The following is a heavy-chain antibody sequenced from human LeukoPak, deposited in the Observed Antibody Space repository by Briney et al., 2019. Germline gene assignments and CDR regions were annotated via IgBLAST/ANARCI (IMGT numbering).Heavy chain of an antibody. J-gene: IGHJ4*02. D-gene: IGHD6-6*01. CDR2: IRYDGSNK. CDR3: AKELRQLGRPVGY. V-gene: IGHV3-30*02. CDR1: GFTFSSYS. Sequence: GGSLRLSCAASGFTFSSYSMNWVRQAPRKGLEGVAFIRYDGSNKYYADSVKGRFTISRDNSKNTLYLQMNSLRAEDTAVYYCAKELRQLGRPVGYWGQGTLVTVSS.